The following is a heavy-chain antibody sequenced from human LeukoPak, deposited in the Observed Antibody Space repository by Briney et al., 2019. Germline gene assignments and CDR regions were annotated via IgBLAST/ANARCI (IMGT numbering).Heavy chain of an antibody. V-gene: IGHV3-23*01. CDR1: GYTFTSYA. D-gene: IGHD6-19*01. CDR2: ISGSGGST. J-gene: IGHJ4*02. Sequence: ASVKVSCKASGYTFTSYAMSWVRQAPGKGLEWVSAISGSGGSTYYADSVKGRFTISRDNSKNTLYLQMNSLRAEDTAVYYCAKAHGYSSGWYYFDYWGQGTLVTVSS. CDR3: AKAHGYSSGWYYFDY.